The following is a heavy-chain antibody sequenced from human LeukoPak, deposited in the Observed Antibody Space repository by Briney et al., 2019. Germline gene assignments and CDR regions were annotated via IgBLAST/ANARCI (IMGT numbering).Heavy chain of an antibody. J-gene: IGHJ6*03. V-gene: IGHV1-69*05. D-gene: IGHD3-16*01. CDR1: GGNFSSYA. CDR3: ARTPTRLWYYYYYMDV. CDR2: IIPIFGTA. Sequence: SVKISCKASGGNFSSYAISWVRQAPGQRLEWMGRIIPIFGTANYAQKFQRRVTITTDESTSTAYMELSSLRSEDTAVYYCARTPTRLWYYYYYMDVWGKGTTVTVSS.